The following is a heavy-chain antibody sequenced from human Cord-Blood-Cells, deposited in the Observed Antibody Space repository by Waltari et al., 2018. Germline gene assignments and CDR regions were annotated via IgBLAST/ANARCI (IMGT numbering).Heavy chain of an antibody. CDR2: INHSGST. Sequence: QVQLQQWGAGLLKPSETLSRTCAVYGGSFSGYYWSWIRQPPGKGLEGIGEINHSGSTNYNPSLKSRVTISVDTSKTQFSLKLSSVTAADTAVYYCARGPRGGSGIRTPIEGYFDLWGRGTLVTVSS. J-gene: IGHJ2*01. CDR1: GGSFSGYY. CDR3: ARGPRGGSGIRTPIEGYFDL. D-gene: IGHD3-10*01. V-gene: IGHV4-34*01.